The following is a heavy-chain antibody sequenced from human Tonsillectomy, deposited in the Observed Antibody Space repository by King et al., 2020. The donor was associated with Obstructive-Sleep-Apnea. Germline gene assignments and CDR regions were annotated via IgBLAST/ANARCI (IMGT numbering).Heavy chain of an antibody. Sequence: LQLVQSGAEVKKPGSSVKVSCKASGGTFSSHALGWVRQAPGQGLEWMGGIIPILDIVDYAQKFQGRVTITADKATSTAYMELSSLTSEDTAVYYCARAEGMETTMGGSDAFDIWGQGTMVTVSS. CDR3: ARAEGMETTMGGSDAFDI. CDR1: GGTFSSHA. V-gene: IGHV1-69*09. CDR2: IIPILDIV. D-gene: IGHD5-18*01. J-gene: IGHJ3*02.